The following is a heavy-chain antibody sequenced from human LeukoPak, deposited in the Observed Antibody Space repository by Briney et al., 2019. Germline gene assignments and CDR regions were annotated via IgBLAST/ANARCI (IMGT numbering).Heavy chain of an antibody. D-gene: IGHD3-10*01. CDR2: VSYRDDST. Sequence: GGSLRLSCAASGFTFSSYVMSWVRQAPGKGLEWVSTVSYRDDSTYYADSVKGRFVISRDNSKNTLYLQMNSLRAEDTAVYYCAKDRQGATTMVRGVDPNAFDIWGQGTMVTVSS. CDR1: GFTFSSYV. V-gene: IGHV3-23*01. CDR3: AKDRQGATTMVRGVDPNAFDI. J-gene: IGHJ3*02.